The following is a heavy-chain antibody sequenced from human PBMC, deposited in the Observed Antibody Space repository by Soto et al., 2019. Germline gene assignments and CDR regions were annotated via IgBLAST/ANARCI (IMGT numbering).Heavy chain of an antibody. D-gene: IGHD3-10*01. Sequence: SETLSLTCTVSGGSISSGDYYWSWIRQPPGKGLEWIGYIYYSGSTYYNPSLKSRVTISVDTSKNQFSLKLSSVTAADTAVYYCARESLDNYPYYYGMDVWGQGTTVTVS. V-gene: IGHV4-30-4*01. CDR3: ARESLDNYPYYYGMDV. J-gene: IGHJ6*02. CDR2: IYYSGST. CDR1: GGSISSGDYY.